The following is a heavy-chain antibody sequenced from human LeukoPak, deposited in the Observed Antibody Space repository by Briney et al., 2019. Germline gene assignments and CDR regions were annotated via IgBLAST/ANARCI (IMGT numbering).Heavy chain of an antibody. CDR2: INPSGGST. J-gene: IGHJ4*02. CDR1: GYTFTSYY. D-gene: IGHD3-10*01. CDR3: AREGGSGSHAFGIYY. Sequence: GASVKVSCKASGYTFTSYYMHWVRQAPGQGLEWMGIINPSGGSTSYAQKFQGRVTMTRDASTSTAYMELSSLRSEGTAVYYCAREGGSGSHAFGIYYWGQGTLVTVSS. V-gene: IGHV1-46*01.